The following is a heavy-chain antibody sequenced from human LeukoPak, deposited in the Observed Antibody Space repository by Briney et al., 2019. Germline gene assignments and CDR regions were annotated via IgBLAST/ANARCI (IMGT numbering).Heavy chain of an antibody. CDR3: ARGGDYYGSGSYSHYYYYYMDV. V-gene: IGHV1-69*05. J-gene: IGHJ6*03. CDR1: GGTFSSYA. CDR2: IIPIFGTA. D-gene: IGHD3-10*01. Sequence: ASVKVSCKASGGTFSSYAISWVRQAPGQGLEWMGGIIPIFGTANYAQKFQGRVTITTDESTSTAYMELSSLRSEDTAVYYCARGGDYYGSGSYSHYYYYYMDVWGKGTTVTVSS.